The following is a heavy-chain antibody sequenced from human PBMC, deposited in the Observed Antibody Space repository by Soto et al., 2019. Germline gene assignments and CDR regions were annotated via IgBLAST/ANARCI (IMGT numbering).Heavy chain of an antibody. J-gene: IGHJ6*02. CDR1: GFTFSSYA. CDR2: VSGRGST. D-gene: IGHD2-2*01. Sequence: GGSLRLSCAASGFTFSSYAMSWVRQAPGKGLEWVSGVSGRGSTYYADSVKGRFTISRDYSKNTLYLQMNSLRAEDTAVYYYAKDNRPEVPGAIPISALDVWGRGTTVTVSS. CDR3: AKDNRPEVPGAIPISALDV. V-gene: IGHV3-23*01.